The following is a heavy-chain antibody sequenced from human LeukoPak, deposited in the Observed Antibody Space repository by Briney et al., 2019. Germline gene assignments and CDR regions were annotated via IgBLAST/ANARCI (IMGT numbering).Heavy chain of an antibody. D-gene: IGHD1-26*01. CDR2: IYYSGST. Sequence: SETLSLTCTVSGGSISSYYWSWIRQPPGKGLEWIGYIYYSGSTNYNPSLKSRVTISVDTSKNQFSLKLSSVTAADTAVYYCARDARGSYGGYYYYYYMDVWGKGTTVTVSS. J-gene: IGHJ6*03. V-gene: IGHV4-59*12. CDR3: ARDARGSYGGYYYYYYMDV. CDR1: GGSISSYY.